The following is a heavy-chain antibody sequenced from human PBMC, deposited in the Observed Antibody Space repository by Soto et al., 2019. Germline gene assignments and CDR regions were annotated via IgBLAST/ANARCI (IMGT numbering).Heavy chain of an antibody. CDR3: ARDQGDYGGNSGRGYYYGMDV. V-gene: IGHV1-69*06. CDR1: GGTFSSYA. Sequence: GASVKVSCKASGGTFSSYAISWVRQAPGQGLEWMGGIIPIFGTANYAQKFQGRVTITADKSTSTAYMELSSLRSEDTAVYYCARDQGDYGGNSGRGYYYGMDVWGQGTTVTVS. CDR2: IIPIFGTA. D-gene: IGHD4-17*01. J-gene: IGHJ6*02.